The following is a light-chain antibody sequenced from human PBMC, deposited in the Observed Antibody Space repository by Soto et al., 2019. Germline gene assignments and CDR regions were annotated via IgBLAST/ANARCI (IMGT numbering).Light chain of an antibody. CDR2: GAS. CDR1: QSVSSN. Sequence: EIVMTQSPATLSVSPGERATLSCRASQSVSSNLAWYQQKPGQAPRLLIYGASTRATGIPARFSGSGSGSDFTLTISRLEPEDFAVYYCQQYTGLPRTFGQGTKVDIK. V-gene: IGKV3-15*01. J-gene: IGKJ1*01. CDR3: QQYTGLPRT.